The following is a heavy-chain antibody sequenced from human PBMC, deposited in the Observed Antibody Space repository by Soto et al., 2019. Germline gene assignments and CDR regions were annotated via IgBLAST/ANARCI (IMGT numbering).Heavy chain of an antibody. V-gene: IGHV4-31*03. CDR2: IYYSGST. J-gene: IGHJ4*02. D-gene: IGHD5-12*01. Sequence: TLSLTCTVSGGSISSGGYYWSWIRQHPGKGLEWIGYIYYSGSTYYNPSLKSRVTISVDTSKNQFSLKLSSVTAADTAVYYCARRSDGYKRYYFDYRGQGTLVTVSS. CDR1: GGSISSGGYY. CDR3: ARRSDGYKRYYFDY.